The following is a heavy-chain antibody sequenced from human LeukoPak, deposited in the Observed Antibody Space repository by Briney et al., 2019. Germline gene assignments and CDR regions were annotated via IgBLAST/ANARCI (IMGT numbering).Heavy chain of an antibody. J-gene: IGHJ4*02. Sequence: SVKVSCKASGGTFSSYAISWVRQAPGQGLEWMGGIIPIFGTANYAQKFQGRVTITADESTSTAYMELSSLRSEDTAVYYCARTDCSSTSCYPYYFDYWGQGALVTVSS. D-gene: IGHD2-2*01. V-gene: IGHV1-69*13. CDR2: IIPIFGTA. CDR1: GGTFSSYA. CDR3: ARTDCSSTSCYPYYFDY.